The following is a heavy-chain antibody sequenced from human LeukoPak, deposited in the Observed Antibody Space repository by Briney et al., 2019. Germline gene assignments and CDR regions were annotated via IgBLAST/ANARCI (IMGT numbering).Heavy chain of an antibody. CDR3: AKDAPMRPFGP. CDR2: ISGSGGSI. V-gene: IGHV3-23*01. CDR1: GFTFSTYA. Sequence: GGSLRLSCAASGFTFSTYAMSWVRQAPGKGLEWVSVISGSGGSIYYADSVEGRFTISRDNSKNTLYLQMNTLRAEDTAVYYCAKDAPMRPFGPWGQGTLVTVSS. J-gene: IGHJ5*02. D-gene: IGHD6-25*01.